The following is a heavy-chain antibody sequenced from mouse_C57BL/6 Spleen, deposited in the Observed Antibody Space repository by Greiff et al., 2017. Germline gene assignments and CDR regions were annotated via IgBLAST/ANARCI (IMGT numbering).Heavy chain of an antibody. CDR3: ARWLRYFDV. CDR2: IYPGSGNT. D-gene: IGHD2-2*01. V-gene: IGHV1-66*01. Sequence: VQLQESGPELVKPGASVKISCKASGYSFTSYYIHWVKQRPGQGLEWIGWIYPGSGNTKYNEKFKGKATLTADTSSSTAYMQLSSLTSEDSAVYYCARWLRYFDVWGTGTTVTVSS. CDR1: GYSFTSYY. J-gene: IGHJ1*03.